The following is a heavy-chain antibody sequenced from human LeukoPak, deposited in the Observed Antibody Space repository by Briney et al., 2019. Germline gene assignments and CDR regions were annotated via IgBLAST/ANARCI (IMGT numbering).Heavy chain of an antibody. CDR1: GGSISSSNW. CDR3: ARESRGSGSYQYYFDY. D-gene: IGHD3-10*01. V-gene: IGHV4-4*02. Sequence: KASGTLSLTCAVSGGSISSSNWWSWGRPPRGKGLEWMGEIYHRGSTNYNPSLKRRVTISVDKSNNQFSLNLSSVPAADPAVYYCARESRGSGSYQYYFDYWGQGTLVTVSS. CDR2: IYHRGST. J-gene: IGHJ4*02.